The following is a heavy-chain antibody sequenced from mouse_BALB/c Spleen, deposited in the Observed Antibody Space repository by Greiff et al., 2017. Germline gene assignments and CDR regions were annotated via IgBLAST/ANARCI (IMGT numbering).Heavy chain of an antibody. Sequence: VQLQQSGAELAKPGASVKMSCKASGYTFTSYWMHWVKQRPGQGLEWIGYINPSTGYTEYNQKFKDKATLTADKSSSTAYMQLSSLTSEDAAVYDCARHYRYAMDNWGQGTSVTVSS. V-gene: IGHV1-7*01. CDR1: GYTFTSYW. J-gene: IGHJ4*01. CDR3: ARHYRYAMDN. CDR2: INPSTGYT. D-gene: IGHD2-14*01.